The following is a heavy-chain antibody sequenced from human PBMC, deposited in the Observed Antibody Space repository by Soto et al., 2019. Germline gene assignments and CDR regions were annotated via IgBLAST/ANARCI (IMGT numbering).Heavy chain of an antibody. V-gene: IGHV4-61*01. CDR3: ATGNASGLFFDY. J-gene: IGHJ4*02. CDR2: IYYSGST. D-gene: IGHD6-19*01. CDR1: TCSVSSGSYY. Sequence: XETLSLTCTVSTCSVSSGSYYWSWIRQPPGKGLEWIGYIYYSGSTDYSPSLKSRVTMSVDTSKKQFSLKLSSVTAADTAVYYCATGNASGLFFDYWGQGTLVTVSS.